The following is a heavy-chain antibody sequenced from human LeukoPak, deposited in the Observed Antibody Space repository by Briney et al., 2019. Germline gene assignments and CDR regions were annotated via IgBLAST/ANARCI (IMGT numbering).Heavy chain of an antibody. CDR3: ARGGDSSGWHFDY. CDR2: FDPEDGET. J-gene: IGHJ4*02. Sequence: ASVKVSCKVSGYTLTELSMHWVRQAPGKGLEWMGGFDPEDGETIYAQKFQGRVTMTEDTSTSTAYMELRSLRSDDTAVYYCARGGDSSGWHFDYWGQGTLVTVSS. CDR1: GYTLTELS. V-gene: IGHV1-24*01. D-gene: IGHD6-19*01.